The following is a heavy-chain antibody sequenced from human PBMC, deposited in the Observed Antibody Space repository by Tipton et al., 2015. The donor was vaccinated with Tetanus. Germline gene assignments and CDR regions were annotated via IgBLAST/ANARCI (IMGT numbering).Heavy chain of an antibody. CDR3: ARGTGDY. CDR1: DESISSSSYY. J-gene: IGHJ4*02. CDR2: IYYSGST. D-gene: IGHD1-14*01. V-gene: IGHV4-61*01. Sequence: TLSLTCTVSDESISSSSYYWSWIRQPPGKGLEWIGYIYYSGSTNYNPSLKSRVTISVDTSKNQFSLKLSSVTAADTAVYYCARGTGDYWGQGPLVTVSS.